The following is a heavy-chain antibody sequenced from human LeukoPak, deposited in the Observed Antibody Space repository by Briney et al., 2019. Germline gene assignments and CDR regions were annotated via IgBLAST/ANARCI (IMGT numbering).Heavy chain of an antibody. D-gene: IGHD5-12*01. J-gene: IGHJ4*02. CDR1: GYTFTGYY. CDR2: INPDSGDT. V-gene: IGHV1-2*02. Sequence: ASVKVSCKASGYTFTGYYMHWVRQAPGQGLEWMGWINPDSGDTNYAQKFQGRVTMTRDTSISTAYMELSRLRSDDTAAYYCARGSLGYDYSTSPWYYFDYWGQGTLVTVSS. CDR3: ARGSLGYDYSTSPWYYFDY.